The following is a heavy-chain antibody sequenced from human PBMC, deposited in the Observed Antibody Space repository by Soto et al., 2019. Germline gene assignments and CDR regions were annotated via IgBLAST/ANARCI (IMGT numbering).Heavy chain of an antibody. V-gene: IGHV3-53*01. CDR3: ARLTEAERH. Sequence: EVQLVESGGGLTQPGGSLRLSCVVSGFIVSSSHMIWVRQAPGKGLEGVSILYNHGKTNYVDSVKGRFTITRDKSKNTVYLQMNILRVEDSAGYYCARLTEAERHWGQGALVTVSS. J-gene: IGHJ4*02. CDR2: LYNHGKT. D-gene: IGHD1-1*01. CDR1: GFIVSSSH.